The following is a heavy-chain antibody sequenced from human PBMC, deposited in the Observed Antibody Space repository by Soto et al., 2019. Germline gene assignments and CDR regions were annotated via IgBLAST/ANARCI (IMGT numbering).Heavy chain of an antibody. CDR3: AHAYTSMVSFDY. J-gene: IGHJ4*02. V-gene: IGHV2-5*02. Sequence: QITLKESGPTLVKPTQTLTLTCTFSGFSLSTSGVGVGWIRQPPGKALEWLALIYWDDDKRYSPSLETRLTIXKXXSKKQVVLTMTNMDPVDTATYYCAHAYTSMVSFDYWGQGTLVTVSS. CDR1: GFSLSTSGVG. CDR2: IYWDDDK. D-gene: IGHD5-18*01.